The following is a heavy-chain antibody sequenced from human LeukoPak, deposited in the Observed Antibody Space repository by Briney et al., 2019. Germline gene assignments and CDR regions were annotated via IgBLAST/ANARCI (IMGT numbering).Heavy chain of an antibody. CDR1: GYTFTSYG. CDR2: ISAYNGNT. J-gene: IGHJ5*02. V-gene: IGHV1-18*01. Sequence: GASVKVSCKASGYTFTSYGISWVRQAPGQGLEWMGWISAYNGNTNYAQKLQGRVTMTTDTPTSTAYMELRSLRSDDTAVYYCASVGRLTRHQPDWFDPWGQGTLVTVSS. D-gene: IGHD1-26*01. CDR3: ASVGRLTRHQPDWFDP.